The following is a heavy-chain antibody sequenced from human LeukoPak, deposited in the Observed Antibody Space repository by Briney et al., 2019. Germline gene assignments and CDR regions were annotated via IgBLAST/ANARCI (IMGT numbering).Heavy chain of an antibody. Sequence: PSETLSLTCTVSGGSISSSSYYWGWIRQPPGKGLEWIGRIYYSGSTYYNPSLKSRVTISVDTSKNQFSLKLSSVTAADTAVYYCARARVAARAFDYWGQGTLVTVSS. CDR1: GGSISSSSYY. V-gene: IGHV4-39*01. CDR3: ARARVAARAFDY. J-gene: IGHJ4*02. CDR2: IYYSGST. D-gene: IGHD2-15*01.